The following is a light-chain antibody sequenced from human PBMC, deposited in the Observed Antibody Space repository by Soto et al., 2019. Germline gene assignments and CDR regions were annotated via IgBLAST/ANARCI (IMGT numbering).Light chain of an antibody. V-gene: IGLV2-11*01. Sequence: QALLSQRGSVYGSPGQSYTISCSGTSSDVCGYNSVAWYQQKPGEAPKLLLYSVTKRPSGVPDRFYGSKSGNMASLIISGLQAEDEADYYCCSYAGSSINYVFGTGTKVTVL. J-gene: IGLJ1*01. CDR2: SVT. CDR3: CSYAGSSINYV. CDR1: SSDVCGYNS.